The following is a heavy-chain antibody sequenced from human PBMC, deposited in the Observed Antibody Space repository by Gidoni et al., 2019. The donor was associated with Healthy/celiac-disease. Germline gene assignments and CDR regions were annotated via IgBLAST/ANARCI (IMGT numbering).Heavy chain of an antibody. CDR1: GFPFSSYA. CDR3: ARDGGLYGSGSYYRWVYYGMAV. V-gene: IGHV3-64*01. Sequence: EVELVESGGGVVQPGGSLRLSCAASGFPFSSYAMHWVRQAPGKGLDYVSAIRSKGGSTYYANSWKGRFTLSRDNSKNTLHLQMGSLRAEDMAVYYCARDGGLYGSGSYYRWVYYGMAVWGQATTVTVSS. CDR2: IRSKGGST. D-gene: IGHD3-10*01. J-gene: IGHJ6*02.